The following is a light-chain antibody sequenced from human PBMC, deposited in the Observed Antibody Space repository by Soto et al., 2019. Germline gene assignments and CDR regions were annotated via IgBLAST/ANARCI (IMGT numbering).Light chain of an antibody. Sequence: DIQMTQSPSSLSASVVDRATITCRASQGITNFLAWFQQTKGKAPKSLIYDASSLQSGVPSKFRGSGSGTEFSLPISRLQPDDVETDYCQRYNDYQYIFGQGTRLEIK. V-gene: IGKV1-16*02. J-gene: IGKJ2*01. CDR2: DAS. CDR3: QRYNDYQYI. CDR1: QGITNF.